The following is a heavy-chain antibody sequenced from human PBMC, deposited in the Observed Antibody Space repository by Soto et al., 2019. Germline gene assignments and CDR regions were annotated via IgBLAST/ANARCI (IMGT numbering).Heavy chain of an antibody. CDR3: TIGTLGVFEY. J-gene: IGHJ4*02. CDR1: GYSLTSYG. Sequence: QIQLVQSGGEVKRPGASVMVSCKASGYSLTSYGISWVRLVPGQGLEWMAWITTSNGDRNFARKFQDRVSLTADISTSTVYMELRSLTSDDTAVYYCTIGTLGVFEYWGQGTLVTVSS. CDR2: ITTSNGDR. V-gene: IGHV1-18*04. D-gene: IGHD3-16*01.